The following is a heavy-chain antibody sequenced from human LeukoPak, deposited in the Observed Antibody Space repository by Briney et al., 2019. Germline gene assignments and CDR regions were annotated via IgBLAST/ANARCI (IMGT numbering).Heavy chain of an antibody. D-gene: IGHD5-24*01. CDR3: AKRSFPLRATQPPDY. CDR1: GFTFSSYG. CDR2: IRYDGSNK. Sequence: GGSLRLSCAASGFTFSSYGMHWVRQAPGKGLEWVAFIRYDGSNKYYADSVRGRFTISRDNSKNTLYLQMNSLRGEDTAVYYRAKRSFPLRATQPPDYWGQGTLVTVSS. V-gene: IGHV3-30*02. J-gene: IGHJ4*02.